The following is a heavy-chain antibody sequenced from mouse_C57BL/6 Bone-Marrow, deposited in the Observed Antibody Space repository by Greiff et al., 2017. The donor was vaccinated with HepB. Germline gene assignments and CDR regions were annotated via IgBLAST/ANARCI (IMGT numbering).Heavy chain of an antibody. CDR1: GYTFTSYC. CDR3: ASYYDSSYEAWVDY. D-gene: IGHD1-1*01. Sequence: VQLQQPGAELVKPGASVKLSCKASGYTFTSYCMHWVKQRPGQGLEWIGMIHPNSGSTNYNEKFKSKATLTVDKSSSTAYMQLSSLTSEDSAVYDGASYYDSSYEAWVDYWGQGTLVTVSA. J-gene: IGHJ3*01. CDR2: IHPNSGST. V-gene: IGHV1-64*01.